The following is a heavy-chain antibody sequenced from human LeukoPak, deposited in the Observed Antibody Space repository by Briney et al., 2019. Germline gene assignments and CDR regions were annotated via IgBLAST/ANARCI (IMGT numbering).Heavy chain of an antibody. Sequence: GGSLRLSCAASGFTFSSYWMSWVRQAPGKGLEWVANIKQDGSEKYYVDSVKGRFTISRDNAKNSLYLQMNSLRAEDTAVYYCARERGGYSYGPFDYWGQGTLVTVSS. CDR3: ARERGGYSYGPFDY. CDR1: GFTFSSYW. CDR2: IKQDGSEK. V-gene: IGHV3-7*03. J-gene: IGHJ4*02. D-gene: IGHD5-18*01.